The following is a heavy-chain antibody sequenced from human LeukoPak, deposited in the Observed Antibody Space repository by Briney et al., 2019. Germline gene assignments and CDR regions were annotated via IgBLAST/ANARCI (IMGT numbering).Heavy chain of an antibody. D-gene: IGHD6-13*01. J-gene: IGHJ3*02. CDR3: ARDLSTPRIAAAGTTPWFAFDI. Sequence: SVKVSCKASGYTFTSYGISWVRQAPGQGLEWMGGIIPIFGTANYAQKFQGRVTITADESTSTAYMELSSLRSEDTAVYYCARDLSTPRIAAAGTTPWFAFDIWGQGTMVTVSS. CDR2: IIPIFGTA. V-gene: IGHV1-69*13. CDR1: GYTFTSYG.